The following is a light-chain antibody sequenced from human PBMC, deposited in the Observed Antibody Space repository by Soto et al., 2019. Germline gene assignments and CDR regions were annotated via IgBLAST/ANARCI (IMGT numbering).Light chain of an antibody. J-gene: IGKJ1*01. CDR2: AAS. V-gene: IGKV1-12*01. CDR3: LQVYSFPRT. CDR1: HDIGGR. Sequence: MNRSPSPASSSVDHTPLTVLXESHDIGGRLAWLQQKPGKAPQYLSQAASFLQSGVPSRFSGSWSGTEFIPPINILQPEDFSSYFCLQVYSFPRTFGLGSKVDIK.